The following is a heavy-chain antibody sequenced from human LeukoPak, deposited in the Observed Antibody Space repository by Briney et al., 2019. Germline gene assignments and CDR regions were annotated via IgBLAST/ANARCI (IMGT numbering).Heavy chain of an antibody. CDR3: GRDRSSVVAGIGY. V-gene: IGHV3-21*01. Sequence: GGSLRLSCAASGFTFSTYSMNWVRQAPGKGLEWVSYISSSSSYIYYADSVKGRFTISRDSAKNSLYLQMNSLRAEDTAVYYCGRDRSSVVAGIGYWGQGTLVTVSS. D-gene: IGHD6-19*01. CDR1: GFTFSTYS. CDR2: ISSSSSYI. J-gene: IGHJ4*02.